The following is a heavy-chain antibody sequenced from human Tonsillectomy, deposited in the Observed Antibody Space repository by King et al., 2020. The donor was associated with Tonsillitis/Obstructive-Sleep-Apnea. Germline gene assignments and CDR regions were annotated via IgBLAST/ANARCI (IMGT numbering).Heavy chain of an antibody. CDR1: GFTFSSYA. V-gene: IGHV3-30*04. J-gene: IGHJ4*02. CDR3: ARDPTHYDFWSGYYGVFDY. Sequence: VQLVESGGGVVQPGRSLRLSCAASGFTFSSYAMHWVRQAPGKGLEWVAVISYDGSNKYYADSVKGRFTISRDNSKNTLYLQMNSLRAEDTAVYYCARDPTHYDFWSGYYGVFDYWGQGTLVTVSS. CDR2: ISYDGSNK. D-gene: IGHD3-3*01.